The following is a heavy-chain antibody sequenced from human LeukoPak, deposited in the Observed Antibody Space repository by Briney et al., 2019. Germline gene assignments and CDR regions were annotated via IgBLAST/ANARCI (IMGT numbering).Heavy chain of an antibody. CDR1: GFTFSSYA. CDR2: ISSNGGST. CDR3: ARDLESEYYYGSET. D-gene: IGHD3-10*01. Sequence: GGSLRLSCAASGFTFSSYAMHWVRQAPGKGLEYVSAISSNGGSTYYANSVKGRFTISRDNSKNTLYLQMGSLRAEDMAVYYCARDLESEYYYGSETWGQGTLVTVSS. V-gene: IGHV3-64*01. J-gene: IGHJ5*02.